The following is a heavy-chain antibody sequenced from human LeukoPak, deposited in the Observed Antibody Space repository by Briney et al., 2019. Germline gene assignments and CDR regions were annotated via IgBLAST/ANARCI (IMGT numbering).Heavy chain of an antibody. Sequence: SETLSLTCAVSGGSISSGGYSWSWIRQPPGKGLEWIGYIYYSGSTYYNPSLKSRVTISVDTSKNQFSLKLSSVTAADTAVYYCAGDRAGYNYYYYMDVWGKGTTVTVSS. J-gene: IGHJ6*03. CDR3: AGDRAGYNYYYYMDV. V-gene: IGHV4-30-4*07. CDR1: GGSISSGGYS. CDR2: IYYSGST. D-gene: IGHD6-19*01.